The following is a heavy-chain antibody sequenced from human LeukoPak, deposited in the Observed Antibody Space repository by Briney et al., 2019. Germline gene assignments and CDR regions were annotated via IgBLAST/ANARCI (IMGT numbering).Heavy chain of an antibody. Sequence: GGSLRLSCAASGFTVSSNYMSWVRQAPGKGLEWVSVIYSGGSTYYADSVKGRFTISRDNSKNTLYLQMNSLRAEDTAVYYCAKDLGYCYSTSCFFDYWGQGTLVTVSS. D-gene: IGHD2-2*01. V-gene: IGHV3-66*01. CDR3: AKDLGYCYSTSCFFDY. CDR2: IYSGGST. CDR1: GFTVSSNY. J-gene: IGHJ4*02.